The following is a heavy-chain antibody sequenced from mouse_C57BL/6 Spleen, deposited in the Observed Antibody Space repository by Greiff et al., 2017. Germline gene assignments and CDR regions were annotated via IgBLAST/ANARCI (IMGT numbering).Heavy chain of an antibody. CDR3: TRRGGGFAY. J-gene: IGHJ3*01. CDR2: IDPETGGT. CDR1: GYTFTDYE. D-gene: IGHD1-1*02. V-gene: IGHV1-15*01. Sequence: QVQLQQSGAELVRPGASVTLSCKASGYTFTDYEMHWVKQTPVHGLEWIGAIDPETGGTAYNQTFKGKDILTADKTSSTAYMELRSLTSEDSAVDYWTRRGGGFAYWGQGTLVTVSA.